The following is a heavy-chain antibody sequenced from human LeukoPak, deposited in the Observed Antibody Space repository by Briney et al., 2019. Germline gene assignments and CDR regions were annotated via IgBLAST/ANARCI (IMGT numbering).Heavy chain of an antibody. CDR1: GGSINSGGYY. V-gene: IGHV4-61*08. D-gene: IGHD3-22*01. CDR3: ARGSLNITMIVVVLFDY. J-gene: IGHJ4*02. CDR2: INHSGST. Sequence: SETLSLACTVSGGSINSGGYYWSWIRQHPGRGLEWIGEINHSGSTNYNPSLKSRVTISVDTSKNQFSLKLSSVTAADTAVYYCARGSLNITMIVVVLFDYWGQGTLVTVSS.